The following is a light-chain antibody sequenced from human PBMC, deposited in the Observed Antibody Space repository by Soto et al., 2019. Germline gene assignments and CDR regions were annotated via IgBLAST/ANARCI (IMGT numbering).Light chain of an antibody. CDR3: QQYNNWPWT. CDR1: QSVSSD. CDR2: GAS. Sequence: ETVMTQSPATLSVSPGERATLSCRASQSVSSDLAWYQQKPGQAPRLLIYGASTRATGIAARFSGSGSGTEFTLTISSLQSEDFAVYYCQQYNNWPWTFGQGTKVDI. J-gene: IGKJ1*01. V-gene: IGKV3-15*01.